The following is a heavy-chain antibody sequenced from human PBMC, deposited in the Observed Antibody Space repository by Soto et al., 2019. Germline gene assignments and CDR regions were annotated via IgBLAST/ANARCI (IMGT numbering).Heavy chain of an antibody. Sequence: VGSLRLSCAASGLIFRTYAMHWVRQAPGKGLEWVAVIWSDGSEKYYADSVKGRFTISRDNSNNKMFLEMTSLRAEDTALYYCARERIAAAGPLDYWGPGTLVTVSS. D-gene: IGHD6-13*01. CDR3: ARERIAAAGPLDY. V-gene: IGHV3-33*01. CDR2: IWSDGSEK. CDR1: GLIFRTYA. J-gene: IGHJ4*02.